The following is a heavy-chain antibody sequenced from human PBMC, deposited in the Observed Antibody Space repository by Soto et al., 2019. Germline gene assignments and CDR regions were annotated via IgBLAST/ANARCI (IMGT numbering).Heavy chain of an antibody. Sequence: QVQLVESGGGVVQPGRSLRLSCAASGFTFSTYGMHWVRQAPGKGLEWVAVIWYDGSNTYYADSVKGRFTISRDNSKNTLYLPMNSLRVEDTAVYYCARGGSDYGDNNLRGWFAPWGQGTLVTVSS. CDR2: IWYDGSNT. V-gene: IGHV3-33*01. D-gene: IGHD4-17*01. CDR1: GFTFSTYG. J-gene: IGHJ5*02. CDR3: ARGGSDYGDNNLRGWFAP.